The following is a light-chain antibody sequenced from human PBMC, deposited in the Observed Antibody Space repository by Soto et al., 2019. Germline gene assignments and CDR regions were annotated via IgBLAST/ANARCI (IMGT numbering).Light chain of an antibody. CDR3: QQLNTFPPFFT. J-gene: IGKJ3*01. Sequence: DIQLTQSPSFLSASVGDRVTITCRASQDIRSYLAWYQQRPGKAPELLIYGASTLRPGGASRLSGSGSGTEFTLTISSLQPEDFATYFCQQLNTFPPFFTFGPGTKVDIK. V-gene: IGKV1-9*01. CDR1: QDIRSY. CDR2: GAS.